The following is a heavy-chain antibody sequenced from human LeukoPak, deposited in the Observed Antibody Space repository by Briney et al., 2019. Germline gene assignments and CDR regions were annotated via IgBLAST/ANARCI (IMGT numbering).Heavy chain of an antibody. V-gene: IGHV4-61*02. CDR1: GGSISSATYY. D-gene: IGHD3-3*02. CDR2: IYTSGTT. CDR3: ARLSGRDYYFDY. Sequence: PSETLSLTCTVSGGSISSATYYWSWIRQPAGKGLEWIGRIYTSGTTNYNPSLKSRVTISVDTSKNQFSLKLSSVTAADTAVYYCARLSGRDYYFDYWGQGTLVTVSS. J-gene: IGHJ4*02.